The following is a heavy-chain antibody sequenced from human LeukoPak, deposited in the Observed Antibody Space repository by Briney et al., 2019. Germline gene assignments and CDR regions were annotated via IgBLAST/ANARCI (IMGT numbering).Heavy chain of an antibody. Sequence: GGSLRLSCAASGFTFGSYSMNWVRQAPGKGLEWVSSISSSSSYIYYADSVKGRFTISRDNAKNTLYLQMNTLRAEDTAVYYCVGDTPPGGDYYFDYWGQGTLVTVSS. J-gene: IGHJ4*02. V-gene: IGHV3-21*01. D-gene: IGHD3-16*01. CDR1: GFTFGSYS. CDR2: ISSSSSYI. CDR3: VGDTPPGGDYYFDY.